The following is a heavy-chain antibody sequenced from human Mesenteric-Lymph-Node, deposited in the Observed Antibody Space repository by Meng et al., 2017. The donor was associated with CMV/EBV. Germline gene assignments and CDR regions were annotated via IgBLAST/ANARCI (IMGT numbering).Heavy chain of an antibody. V-gene: IGHV1-3*01. Sequence: CKASGYTFTSYAIHWVRQTPGQRLEWMGWINAGNGNTKYSQKFQGRVTITRETTASTADMELSSLRSEDTAVYYCARDPVGATEPLDHWGQGTLVTVSS. CDR2: INAGNGNT. CDR3: ARDPVGATEPLDH. CDR1: GYTFTSYA. D-gene: IGHD1-26*01. J-gene: IGHJ4*02.